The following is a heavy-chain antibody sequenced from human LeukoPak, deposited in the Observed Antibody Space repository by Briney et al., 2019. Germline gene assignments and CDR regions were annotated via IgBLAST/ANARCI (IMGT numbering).Heavy chain of an antibody. Sequence: GRSLRHSCAASGFTFSSYGMHWVRQAPGKGLEWVADIWFDGKNEHFADSVKGRFTISRDNSKNTMYLQINSLRAEDTAVYYCARDRHCANGVCHSPPGMDVWGQGTTVTVSS. J-gene: IGHJ6*02. CDR3: ARDRHCANGVCHSPPGMDV. V-gene: IGHV3-33*01. CDR2: IWFDGKNE. D-gene: IGHD2-8*01. CDR1: GFTFSSYG.